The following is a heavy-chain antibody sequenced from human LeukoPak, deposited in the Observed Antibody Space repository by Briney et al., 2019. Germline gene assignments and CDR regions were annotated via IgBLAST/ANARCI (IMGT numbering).Heavy chain of an antibody. V-gene: IGHV4-59*11. CDR3: ARDRFDDSSGYYYHYYYYMDV. J-gene: IGHJ6*03. CDR2: IYYSGST. D-gene: IGHD3-22*01. CDR1: GGSISSHY. Sequence: SETLSLTCTVSGGSISSHYWSWIRQPPGKGLEWIGNIYYSGSTNYNPSLKSRVTISVDTSKNQFSLKLSSVTAADTAVYYCARDRFDDSSGYYYHYYYYMDVWGKGTTVTVSS.